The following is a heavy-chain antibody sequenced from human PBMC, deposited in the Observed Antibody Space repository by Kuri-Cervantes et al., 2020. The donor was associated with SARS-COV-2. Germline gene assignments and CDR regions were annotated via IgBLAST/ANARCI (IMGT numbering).Heavy chain of an antibody. CDR1: GGTFSSYA. CDR2: IIPILGIA. Sequence: SVKVSCKASGGTFSSYAISWVRQAPGQGLEWMGGIIPILGIANYAQKFQGRVTITADKSTSTAYMELSSLRSEDTAVYYCARAIGGYSYGVGYGMDVWGQGTTVTVSS. V-gene: IGHV1-69*10. D-gene: IGHD5-18*01. CDR3: ARAIGGYSYGVGYGMDV. J-gene: IGHJ6*02.